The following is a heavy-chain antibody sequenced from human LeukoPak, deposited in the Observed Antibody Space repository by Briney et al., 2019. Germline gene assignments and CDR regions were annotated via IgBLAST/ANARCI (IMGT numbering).Heavy chain of an antibody. CDR2: ISSSSSYI. V-gene: IGHV3-21*01. Sequence: GGSLRLSCAASGFTFSSYSMNWVRQAPGKGLEWVSSISSSSSYIYYADSVKGRFTISRDSAKNSLYLQMNSLRAEDTAVYYCARGYYGSGSSPYYYYYYGMDVWGKGTTVTVSS. CDR3: ARGYYGSGSSPYYYYYYGMDV. CDR1: GFTFSSYS. D-gene: IGHD3-10*01. J-gene: IGHJ6*04.